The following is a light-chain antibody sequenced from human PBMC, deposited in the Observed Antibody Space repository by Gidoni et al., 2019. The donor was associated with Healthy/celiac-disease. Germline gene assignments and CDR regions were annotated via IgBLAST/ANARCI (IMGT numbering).Light chain of an antibody. V-gene: IGKV3-11*01. CDR2: DAS. CDR1: QSVSSY. Sequence: LVFPQSPATLSLSPGERATLSCRASQSVSSYLAWYQQKPGQATRLLIYDASNRATGIPARFSGSGSGKDFTLTISRLEPEDFAVYYCQQRSNWWTFGQGTKVEIK. J-gene: IGKJ1*01. CDR3: QQRSNWWT.